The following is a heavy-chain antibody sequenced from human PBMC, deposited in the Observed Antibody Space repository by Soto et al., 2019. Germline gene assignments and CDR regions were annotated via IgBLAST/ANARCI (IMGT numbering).Heavy chain of an antibody. Sequence: EVQLLESGGGLVQPGGSLRLSCVASGLTFSNYAMSWIRQAPGKGLEWVSGISGSGGITYYADYVKGRFAVSRDHYKDTLYFQRNCLRAEDTAVYYCATRNYYDSRGFYYYYYFGFWGPGSLLTVS. CDR3: ATRNYYDSRGFYYYYYFGF. D-gene: IGHD3-22*01. CDR2: ISGSGGIT. CDR1: GLTFSNYA. V-gene: IGHV3-23*01. J-gene: IGHJ4*02.